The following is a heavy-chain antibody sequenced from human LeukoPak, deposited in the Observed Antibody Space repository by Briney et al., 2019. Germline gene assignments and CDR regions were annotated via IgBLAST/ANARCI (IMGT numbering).Heavy chain of an antibody. CDR2: ITSSSSNI. Sequence: GGSLRLSCAASGFTFSSYSMNWVRQAPGKGLEWLSYITSSSSNIYYAGSVKGRFTISRDNAKNSLYLQMNSLRDEDTALYYCVRSKTYFFEYWGQGALVTVSS. J-gene: IGHJ4*02. D-gene: IGHD1-26*01. CDR3: VRSKTYFFEY. V-gene: IGHV3-48*02. CDR1: GFTFSSYS.